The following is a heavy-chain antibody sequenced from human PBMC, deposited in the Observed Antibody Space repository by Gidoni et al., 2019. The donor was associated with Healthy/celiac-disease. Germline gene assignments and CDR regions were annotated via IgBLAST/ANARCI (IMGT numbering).Heavy chain of an antibody. D-gene: IGHD6-13*01. J-gene: IGHJ5*02. CDR1: GYTFTSYG. CDR2: ISAYNCNT. Sequence: VQLVQSGAEVKKHGASVKVSCKASGYTFTSYGISWVRQAPGQGLEWMGWISAYNCNTNYAQKLQGRVTMTTDTSTSTAYMELRGLRSDDTAVYYCARDGGGIAAAGTSWFDPWGQGTLVTVSS. CDR3: ARDGGGIAAAGTSWFDP. V-gene: IGHV1-18*04.